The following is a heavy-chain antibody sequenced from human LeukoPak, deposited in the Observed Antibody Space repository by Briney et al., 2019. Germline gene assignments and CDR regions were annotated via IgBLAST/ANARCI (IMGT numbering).Heavy chain of an antibody. V-gene: IGHV3-7*01. CDR2: IKQDGSEK. Sequence: GGSLRLSCAASGFTFSSYWMSWVRQAPGKGLEWVANIKQDGSEKYYVDSEKGRFTISRDNAKNSLYLQMNSLRAEDTAVYYCARDLRGYSYGYDDYWGQGTLVTVSS. D-gene: IGHD5-18*01. CDR1: GFTFSSYW. CDR3: ARDLRGYSYGYDDY. J-gene: IGHJ4*02.